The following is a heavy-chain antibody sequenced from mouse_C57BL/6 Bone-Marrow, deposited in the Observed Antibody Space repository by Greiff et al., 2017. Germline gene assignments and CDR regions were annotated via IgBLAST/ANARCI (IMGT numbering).Heavy chain of an antibody. V-gene: IGHV1-18*01. CDR3: ARYNNYFDY. J-gene: IGHJ2*01. D-gene: IGHD1-3*01. Sequence: EVQVVESGPELVKPGASVKIPCKASGYTFTDYNMDWVKQSHGKSLEWIGAINPNNGGTIYNQKFKGKATLTVDKSSSTAYMELRILTAGDTSVYYCARYNNYFDYWGQGTTLTVSS. CDR1: GYTFTDYN. CDR2: INPNNGGT.